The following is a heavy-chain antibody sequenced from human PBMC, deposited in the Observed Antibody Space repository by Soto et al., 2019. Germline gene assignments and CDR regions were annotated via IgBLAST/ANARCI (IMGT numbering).Heavy chain of an antibody. CDR1: GGTFSTYA. CDR3: ASGIQLWLRRINNGYSG. Sequence: QVQLVQSVAEVKKPESSVKVSCKAPGGTFSTYAISWVRQAPGQGLEWMGGITPMFGTANYAQRFQDRVTITADESTNTVYMELSSLRSEDTAVYFCASGIQLWLRRINNGYSGWGQGTLVTVSS. J-gene: IGHJ4*02. D-gene: IGHD5-18*01. CDR2: ITPMFGTA. V-gene: IGHV1-69*12.